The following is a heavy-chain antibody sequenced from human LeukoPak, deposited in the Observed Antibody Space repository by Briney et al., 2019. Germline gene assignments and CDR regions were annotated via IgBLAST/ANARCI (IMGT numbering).Heavy chain of an antibody. J-gene: IGHJ4*02. CDR1: GYTFIGYY. CDR2: ISAYNGNT. CDR3: ARDYHPFYDFWSGYNYFDY. V-gene: IGHV1-18*04. D-gene: IGHD3-3*01. Sequence: ASVKVSCKSSGYTFIGYYIHWVRQAPGQGLEWMGWISAYNGNTNYAQKLQGRVTMTTDTSTSTAYMELRSLRSDDTAVYYCARDYHPFYDFWSGYNYFDYWGQGTLVTVSS.